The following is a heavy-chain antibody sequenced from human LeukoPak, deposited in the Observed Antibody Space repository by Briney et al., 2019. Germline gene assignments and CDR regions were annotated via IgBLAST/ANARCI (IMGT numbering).Heavy chain of an antibody. Sequence: SETLSLTCTVSGGSISSYYWSWVRQPPGKGLEWIGYISYSGSSNYNPSLRSRVTISLDTSKNQFSLKLTSVTAADTAVYYCATYYGPLGINYWGQGPLVTVSS. CDR1: GGSISSYY. CDR3: ATYYGPLGINY. D-gene: IGHD3-10*01. V-gene: IGHV4-59*08. J-gene: IGHJ4*02. CDR2: ISYSGSS.